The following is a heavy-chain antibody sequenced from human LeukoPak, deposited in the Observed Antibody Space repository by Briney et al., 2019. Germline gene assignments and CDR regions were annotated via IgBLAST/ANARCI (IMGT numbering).Heavy chain of an antibody. J-gene: IGHJ4*02. CDR2: LYYSGST. CDR3: ARGDGHGGNSAIEFDY. D-gene: IGHD4-23*01. CDR1: GGSVRNHY. V-gene: IGHV4-59*02. Sequence: PSETLSLTCTVSGGSVRNHYWSWVRQPPGRGLEWIGYLYYSGSTVYNPSLKSRLTISVDTSKNQFSLKLSSVTATDTAVYYCARGDGHGGNSAIEFDYWGQGTLVTVSS.